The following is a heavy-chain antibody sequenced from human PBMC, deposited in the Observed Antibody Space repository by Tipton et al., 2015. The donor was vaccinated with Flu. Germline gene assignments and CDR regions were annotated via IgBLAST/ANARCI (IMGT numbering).Heavy chain of an antibody. V-gene: IGHV3-74*01. J-gene: IGHJ3*01. CDR1: GFTFSGYW. D-gene: IGHD3-10*01. Sequence: SLRLSCAASGFTFSGYWMHWVRQAPGKGLVWVSRINSGGSSTSYADSVKGRFTISRDNAKNTLYLQMNNLRVEDTAVYFCARGGVNSYHAFDVWGQGAMVTVSS. CDR2: INSGGSST. CDR3: ARGGVNSYHAFDV.